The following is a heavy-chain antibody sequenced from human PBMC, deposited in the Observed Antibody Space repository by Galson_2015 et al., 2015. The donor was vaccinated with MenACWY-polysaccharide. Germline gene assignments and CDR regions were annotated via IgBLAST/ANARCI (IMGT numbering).Heavy chain of an antibody. J-gene: IGHJ4*02. V-gene: IGHV3-9*01. CDR2: ISWNSGSI. CDR1: GFTFDDYA. D-gene: IGHD6-13*01. Sequence: LRLSCAASGFTFDDYAMHWARQAPGKGLEWVSGISWNSGSIGYADSVKGRFTISRDNAKNSLYLQMNSLRAEDTALYYCAKVYSRHFDYWGQGQWSPSLQ. CDR3: AKVYSRHFDY.